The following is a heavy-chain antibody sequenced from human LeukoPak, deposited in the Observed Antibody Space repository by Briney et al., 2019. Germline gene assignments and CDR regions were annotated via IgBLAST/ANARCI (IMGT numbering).Heavy chain of an antibody. CDR1: GFTLSNHW. CDR2: IKQDGTEK. J-gene: IGHJ4*02. CDR3: ARGFSSSSNY. Sequence: PGGSLRLSCAASGFTLSNHWMIWVRQAPGKGLECVANIKQDGTEKYYLDSVKGRFTISRDNSKNTLYLQMNSLRLEDTAVYYCARGFSSSSNYWGQGTLVTVSS. D-gene: IGHD6-6*01. V-gene: IGHV3-7*01.